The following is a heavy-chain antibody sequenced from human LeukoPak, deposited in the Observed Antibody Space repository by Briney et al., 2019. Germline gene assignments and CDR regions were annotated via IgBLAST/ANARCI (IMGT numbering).Heavy chain of an antibody. V-gene: IGHV3-23*01. CDR1: GFTFSSLA. Sequence: GGSQRLSCTASGFTFSSLAMHWVRQAPGKGLEWVSGISGSGDATYYADSVRGRFTVSRDNSKNTLYLQMSSLRAEDTALYFCARVLSIGFHYDYWGPGTLVTVSS. CDR3: ARVLSIGFHYDY. CDR2: ISGSGDAT. D-gene: IGHD3-22*01. J-gene: IGHJ4*02.